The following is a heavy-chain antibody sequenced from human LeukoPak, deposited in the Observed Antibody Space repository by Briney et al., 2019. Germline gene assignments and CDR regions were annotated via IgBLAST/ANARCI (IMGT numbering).Heavy chain of an antibody. Sequence: ASVKVSCKASGYTFTSYYIHWMRQAPGQGLEWMGIINPGSGTTTYAQKFQGRVTMTRDTSTSTVYMELSSLGSEDTAVYYCARGISGGSTVTYFFDYWGQGTLVTVSS. CDR3: ARGISGGSTVTYFFDY. J-gene: IGHJ4*02. D-gene: IGHD4-11*01. CDR2: INPGSGTT. CDR1: GYTFTSYY. V-gene: IGHV1-46*01.